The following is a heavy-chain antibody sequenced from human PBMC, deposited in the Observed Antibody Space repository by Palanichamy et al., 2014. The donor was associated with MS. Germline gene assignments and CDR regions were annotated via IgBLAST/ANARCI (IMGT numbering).Heavy chain of an antibody. CDR2: IRSKAYGGTT. J-gene: IGHJ3*02. CDR3: TREGPTRSLRAFDI. CDR1: GFTSGDYA. V-gene: IGHV3-49*04. D-gene: IGHD2-2*01. Sequence: EVQLVEVWGRAWYSHGRSLRLSCTASGFTSGDYAMSWVRQAPGKGLEWVGFIRSKAYGGTTEYAASVKGRFTISRDDSKSIAYLQMNSLKTEDTAVYYCTREGPTRSLRAFDIWGQGTMVTVSS.